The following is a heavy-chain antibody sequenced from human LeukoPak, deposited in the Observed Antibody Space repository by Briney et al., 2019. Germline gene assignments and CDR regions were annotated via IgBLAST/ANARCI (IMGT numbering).Heavy chain of an antibody. J-gene: IGHJ4*02. D-gene: IGHD3-22*01. CDR2: IIPTFGTA. Sequence: SVKVSCKASGGTFSSYAISWVRQAPGQGLEWMGGIIPTFGTANYAQKFQGRVTITADESTSTAYMGLSSLRSEDTAVYYCARGGYYYDSSGYYFDYWGQGTLVTVSS. CDR3: ARGGYYYDSSGYYFDY. V-gene: IGHV1-69*13. CDR1: GGTFSSYA.